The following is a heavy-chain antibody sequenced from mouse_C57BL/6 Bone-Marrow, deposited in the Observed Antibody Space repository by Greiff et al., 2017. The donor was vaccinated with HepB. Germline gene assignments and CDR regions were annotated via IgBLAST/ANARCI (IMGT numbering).Heavy chain of an antibody. Sequence: VQLKQSGPVLVKPGASVKMSCKASGYTFTDYYMNWVKQSHGKSLEWIGVINPYNGGTSYNQKFKGKATLTVDKSSSTAYMELNSLTSEDSAVYYCAEDDCYWYFDVWGTGTTVTVSS. CDR3: AEDDCYWYFDV. J-gene: IGHJ1*03. CDR2: INPYNGGT. CDR1: GYTFTDYY. D-gene: IGHD2-4*01. V-gene: IGHV1-19*01.